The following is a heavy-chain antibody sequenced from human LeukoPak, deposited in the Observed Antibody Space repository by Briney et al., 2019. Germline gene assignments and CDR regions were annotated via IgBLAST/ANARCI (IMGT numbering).Heavy chain of an antibody. Sequence: GGSLRLSCAASGFIFCSYAMHWVRQAPGKGLEWVAVISYDGSNKYYADSVKGRFTISRDNSKNTLYLQMNSLRAEDTAVYYCARGPSGYHNTGGQGTLVTVSS. CDR3: ARGPSGYHNT. J-gene: IGHJ4*02. V-gene: IGHV3-30*04. CDR1: GFIFCSYA. CDR2: ISYDGSNK. D-gene: IGHD5-12*01.